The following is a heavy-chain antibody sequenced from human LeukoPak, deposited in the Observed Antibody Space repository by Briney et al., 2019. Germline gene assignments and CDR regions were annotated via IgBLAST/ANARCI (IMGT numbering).Heavy chain of an antibody. Sequence: PGGSLRLSCAAPGFTFSSYAMSWVRQAPGKGLEWVSLISWDGGNTYYADSVKGRFTISRDNAKNSLYLQMNSLRAEDTAVYYCARDEWILLWFGESVYYFDYWGQGTLVTVSS. CDR3: ARDEWILLWFGESVYYFDY. CDR1: GFTFSSYA. D-gene: IGHD3-10*01. V-gene: IGHV3-23*01. J-gene: IGHJ4*02. CDR2: ISWDGGNT.